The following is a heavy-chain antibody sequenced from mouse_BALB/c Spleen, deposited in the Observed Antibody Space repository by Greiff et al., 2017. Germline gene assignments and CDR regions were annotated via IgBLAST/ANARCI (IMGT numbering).Heavy chain of an antibody. CDR1: GYSITSDYA. J-gene: IGHJ2*01. CDR2: ISYSGST. D-gene: IGHD1-1*01. V-gene: IGHV3-2*02. Sequence: EVQLQESGPGLVKPSQSLSLTCTVTGYSITSDYAWNWIRQFPGNKLEWMGYISYSGSTSYNPSLKSRISITRDTSKNQFFLQLNSVTTEDTATYYCARRGIYYYGSSDGGDYWGQGTTLTVSS. CDR3: ARRGIYYYGSSDGGDY.